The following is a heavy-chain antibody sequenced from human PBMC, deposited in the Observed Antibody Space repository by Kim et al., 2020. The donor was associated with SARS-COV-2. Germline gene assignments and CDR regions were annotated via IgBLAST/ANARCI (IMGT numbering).Heavy chain of an antibody. D-gene: IGHD5-18*01. CDR1: GFTFSSYG. CDR2: IWYDGSNK. Sequence: GGSLRLSCAASGFTFSSYGMHWVRQAPGKGLEWVAVIWYDGSNKYYADSVKGRFTISRDNSKNTLYLQMNSLIAEDTAVYYCARDGGYSYGDSNYYYYGMDVWGQGTTVTVSS. CDR3: ARDGGYSYGDSNYYYYGMDV. V-gene: IGHV3-33*08. J-gene: IGHJ6*02.